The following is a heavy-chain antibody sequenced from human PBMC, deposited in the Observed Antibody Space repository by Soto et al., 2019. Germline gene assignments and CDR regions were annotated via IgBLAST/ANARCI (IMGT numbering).Heavy chain of an antibody. Sequence: PGESLKISCKGSGYSFTSYWIGWVRQMPGKGLEWMGIIYPGDSDTRYSPSFQGQVTISADKSISTAYLQWSSLKASDTAMYYCASPYSSSWLSLDDRGQRTPVTGSS. CDR2: IYPGDSDT. D-gene: IGHD6-13*01. J-gene: IGHJ4*02. CDR1: GYSFTSYW. CDR3: ASPYSSSWLSLDD. V-gene: IGHV5-51*01.